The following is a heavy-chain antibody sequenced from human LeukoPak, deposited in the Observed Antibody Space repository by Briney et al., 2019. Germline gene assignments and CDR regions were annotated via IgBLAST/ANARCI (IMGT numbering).Heavy chain of an antibody. J-gene: IGHJ5*02. V-gene: IGHV1-69*13. CDR1: GGTFSSYA. Sequence: VASVKVSCKASGGTFSSYAISWVRQAPGQGLEWMGGFIPIFGTANYAQKFQGRVTITADESTSTAYMELSSLRSEDTAVYYCARDHDYEAMFGNWFDPWGQGTLVTVSS. CDR2: FIPIFGTA. D-gene: IGHD3-10*02. CDR3: ARDHDYEAMFGNWFDP.